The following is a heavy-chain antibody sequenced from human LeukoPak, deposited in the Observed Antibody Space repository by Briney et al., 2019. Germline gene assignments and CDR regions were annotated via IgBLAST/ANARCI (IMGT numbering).Heavy chain of an antibody. Sequence: PSETLSLTCTVSGGSISSGDYYWGWIRQPPGKGLEWIGYIYYIGSTYYNPSLKSRVTISVDTSKNQFSLKLSSVTAADTAVYYCARDRILLWFGELSGGWFDPWGQGTLVTVSS. V-gene: IGHV4-30-4*01. CDR2: IYYIGST. CDR1: GGSISSGDYY. J-gene: IGHJ5*02. D-gene: IGHD3-10*01. CDR3: ARDRILLWFGELSGGWFDP.